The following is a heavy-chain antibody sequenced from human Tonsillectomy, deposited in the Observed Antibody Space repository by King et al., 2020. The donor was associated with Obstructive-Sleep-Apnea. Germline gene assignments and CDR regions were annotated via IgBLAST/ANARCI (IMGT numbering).Heavy chain of an antibody. Sequence: VQLVESGGGLVKPGGSLRLSCEASGFTFSDYYISWVRQAPGKGLEWISYISSNGDNVCYADSVKGRFSVSRDNAKSSMYVQMNSLRDEDTAVYYCAKDMGVGGAFHYWGQGTLVTVSS. J-gene: IGHJ4*02. CDR1: GFTFSDYY. D-gene: IGHD1-26*01. CDR3: AKDMGVGGAFHY. CDR2: ISSNGDNV. V-gene: IGHV3-11*01.